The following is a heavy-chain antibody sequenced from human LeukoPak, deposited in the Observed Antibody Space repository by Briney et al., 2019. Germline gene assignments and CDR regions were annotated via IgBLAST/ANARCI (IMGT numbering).Heavy chain of an antibody. CDR3: ARDPMEQWLVRPIYYFDY. Sequence: GASVKVSCKASGYTFTSYYMHWVRQAPGQGLEWMGIIKPSGGSTSYAQKFQGRVTMTRDTSTSTVYMELSSLRSEDTAVYYCARDPMEQWLVRPIYYFDYWGQGTLVTVSS. CDR2: IKPSGGST. V-gene: IGHV1-46*01. CDR1: GYTFTSYY. D-gene: IGHD6-19*01. J-gene: IGHJ4*02.